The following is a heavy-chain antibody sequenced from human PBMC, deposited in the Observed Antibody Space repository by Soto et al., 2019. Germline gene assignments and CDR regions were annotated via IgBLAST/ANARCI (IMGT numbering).Heavy chain of an antibody. CDR3: ASPRDYCVTTSNCFIAFDI. D-gene: IGHD4-17*01. J-gene: IGHJ3*02. CDR2: ISHRGSYI. CDR1: GFSFGDYI. V-gene: IGHV3-21*01. Sequence: AQLVESGGSLVKPGGSLRLSCAASGFSFGDYIMNWVRQAPGRGLEWVASISHRGSYIFYADSVNGRFTMSRDNSRVSLYLQMNSLRVADTAIYYCASPRDYCVTTSNCFIAFDIWGQGTRVTVSS.